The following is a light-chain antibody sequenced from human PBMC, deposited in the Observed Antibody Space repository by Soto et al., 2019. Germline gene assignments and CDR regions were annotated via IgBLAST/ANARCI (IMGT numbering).Light chain of an antibody. CDR3: ATWDDSLKGV. J-gene: IGLJ3*02. CDR2: AVS. Sequence: QSALTQPASVSGSPGQSITISCSGTSSDIGSYNHVAWYQQFPGKSPKLMIYAVSDRPSGVSDRFSGSKSGITASLTISGLQTEDEADYYCATWDDSLKGVFGGGTKVTVL. CDR1: SSDIGSYNH. V-gene: IGLV2-14*03.